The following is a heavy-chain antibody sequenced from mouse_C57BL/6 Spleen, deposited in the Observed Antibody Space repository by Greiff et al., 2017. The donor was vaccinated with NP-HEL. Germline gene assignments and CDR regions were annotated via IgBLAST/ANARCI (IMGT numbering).Heavy chain of an antibody. CDR1: GYTFTDYN. CDR3: ARREYYYGSSYGWYFDV. J-gene: IGHJ1*03. D-gene: IGHD1-1*01. V-gene: IGHV1-18*01. Sequence: VQLQQSGPELVKPGASVKIPCKASGYTFTDYNMDWVKQSHGKSLEWIGDINPNNGGTIYNQKFKGKATLTVDKSSSTAYMELRSLTSEDTAVYYCARREYYYGSSYGWYFDVWGTGTTVTVSS. CDR2: INPNNGGT.